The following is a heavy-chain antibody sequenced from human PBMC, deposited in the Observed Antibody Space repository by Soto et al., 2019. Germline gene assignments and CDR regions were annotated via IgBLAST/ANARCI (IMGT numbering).Heavy chain of an antibody. CDR2: VDHSGST. V-gene: IGHV4-4*02. D-gene: IGHD1-26*01. CDR3: ARREALSGTAGAPVD. J-gene: IGHJ4*02. CDR1: GGSIITRNW. Sequence: QVQLQESGPGLVKASGTLSLTCTVSGGSIITRNWWSWVRQPPGKGLEWIGEVDHSGSTNYNPSLQSRVTISVDMSKNKFSLKLTPATTADTAVYYCARREALSGTAGAPVDWGQGTLVNVSS.